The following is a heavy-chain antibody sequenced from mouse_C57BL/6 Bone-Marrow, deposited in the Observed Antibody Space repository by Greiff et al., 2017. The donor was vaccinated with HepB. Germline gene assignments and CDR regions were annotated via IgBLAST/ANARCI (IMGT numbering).Heavy chain of an antibody. J-gene: IGHJ3*01. CDR2: ISYDGSN. CDR1: GYSITSGYY. D-gene: IGHD1-1*01. CDR3: ARTDYYYGSSFFAY. Sequence: ESGPGLVKPSQSLSLTCSVTGYSITSGYYWNWIRQFPGNKLEWMGYISYDGSNNYNPSLKNRISITRVTSKNQFFLKLNSVTTEDTATYYCARTDYYYGSSFFAYWGQGTLVTVSA. V-gene: IGHV3-6*01.